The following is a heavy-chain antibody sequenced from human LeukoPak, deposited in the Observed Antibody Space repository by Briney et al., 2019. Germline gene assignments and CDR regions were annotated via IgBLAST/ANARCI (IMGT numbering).Heavy chain of an antibody. CDR3: ARGMAMVGYFDY. D-gene: IGHD2-8*01. J-gene: IGHJ4*02. Sequence: PGGSLRLSCAGSVFTFSRYWMSWVRRAPGKGLEWVANIKEDGSQKYYVDSVKGRFTISRDNARNSLSLQMNSLRAEDTAVYYCARGMAMVGYFDYWGQGTLVTVSS. CDR2: IKEDGSQK. V-gene: IGHV3-7*01. CDR1: VFTFSRYW.